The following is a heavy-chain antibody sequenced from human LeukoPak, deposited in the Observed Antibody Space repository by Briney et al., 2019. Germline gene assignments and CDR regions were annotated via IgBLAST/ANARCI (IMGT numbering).Heavy chain of an antibody. CDR1: GFTFSSYS. CDR2: ISSSSSTI. D-gene: IGHD5-24*01. CDR3: ARGNGYNLDAFDI. V-gene: IGHV3-48*01. J-gene: IGHJ3*02. Sequence: GGSLRLSCAASGFTFSSYSMNWVRQAPGKGLEWVSYISSSSSTIYYADSVKGRFTISRDNAKNSLYLQMYSLRAEDTAVYYCARGNGYNLDAFDIWGQGTMVTVSS.